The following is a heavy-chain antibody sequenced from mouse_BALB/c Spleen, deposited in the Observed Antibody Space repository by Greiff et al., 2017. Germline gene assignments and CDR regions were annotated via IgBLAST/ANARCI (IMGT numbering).Heavy chain of an antibody. CDR1: GYTFTSYY. D-gene: IGHD1-1*01. CDR3: TRDTTVVPFDY. J-gene: IGHJ2*01. V-gene: IGHV1S81*02. CDR2: INPSNGGT. Sequence: VQLQQPGAELVKPGASVKLSCKASGYTFTSYYMYWVKQRPGQGLEWIGGINPSNGGTNFNEKFKSKATLTVDKSSSTAYMQLSSLTSEDSAVYYCTRDTTVVPFDYWGQGTTLTVSS.